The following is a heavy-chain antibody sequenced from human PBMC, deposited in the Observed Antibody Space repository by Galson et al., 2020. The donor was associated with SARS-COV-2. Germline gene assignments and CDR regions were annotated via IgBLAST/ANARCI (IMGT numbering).Heavy chain of an antibody. J-gene: IGHJ6*02. CDR3: ARDYFIGARPDYYYYYGMDV. V-gene: IGHV4-31*03. CDR1: GGSISSGGYY. Sequence: SETLSLTCTVSGGSISSGGYYWSWIRQHPGKGLEWIGYIYYSGSTYYNPSLKSRVTISVDTSKNQFSLKLSSVTAADTAVYYCARDYFIGARPDYYYYYGMDVWGQGTTVTVSS. CDR2: IYYSGST. D-gene: IGHD6-6*01.